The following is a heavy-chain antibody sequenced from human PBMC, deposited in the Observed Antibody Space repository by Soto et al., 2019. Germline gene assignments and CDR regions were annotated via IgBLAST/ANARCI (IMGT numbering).Heavy chain of an antibody. J-gene: IGHJ2*01. CDR3: AKRTTGWYFDL. V-gene: IGHV3-23*01. Sequence: EVQLLESGGGLVQPGGSLRLSCAASGFTFTSYAMNWVRQAPGKGLEWVSVISGSGGSTYYADSVKGRFTISRDNSKNTLYQQMNSLRAEDTAVYYCAKRTTGWYFDLWGRGTLVTVSS. CDR1: GFTFTSYA. CDR2: ISGSGGST.